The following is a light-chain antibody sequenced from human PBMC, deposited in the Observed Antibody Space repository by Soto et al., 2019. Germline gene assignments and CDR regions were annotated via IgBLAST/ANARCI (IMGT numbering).Light chain of an antibody. CDR2: VGTGGIVG. J-gene: IGLJ1*01. Sequence: QSVLTQPPSASASLGASVTLTCTLSSGYSNYKVDWYQQRPGKGPRFVMRVGTGGIVGSKGDGIPDRFSVLGSGLNRYLTIKNIQEEDESDYHCGADHGSGSNPGVFGTGTKLTVL. CDR1: SGYSNYK. V-gene: IGLV9-49*01. CDR3: GADHGSGSNPGV.